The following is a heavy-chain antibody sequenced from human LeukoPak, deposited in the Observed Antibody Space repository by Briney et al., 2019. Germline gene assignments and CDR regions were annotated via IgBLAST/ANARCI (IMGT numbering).Heavy chain of an antibody. CDR1: GGSISSYY. Sequence: SETLSLTCTVSGGSISSYYWSWIRQPPGKGLEWIGYIYYSGSTYYNPSLKSRVTISVDTSKNQFSLKLSSVTAADTAVYYCARRPGSGSYFDYWGQGTLVTVSS. D-gene: IGHD3-10*01. CDR3: ARRPGSGSYFDY. CDR2: IYYSGST. J-gene: IGHJ4*02. V-gene: IGHV4-59*04.